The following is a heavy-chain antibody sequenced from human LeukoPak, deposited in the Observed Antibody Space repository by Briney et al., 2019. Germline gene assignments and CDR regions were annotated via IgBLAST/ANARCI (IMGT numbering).Heavy chain of an antibody. Sequence: GGSLRLSCAASGFTFSSYWMSWVRQAPGKGLEWVANIKGDGSEKYYVDSVRGRFTISRDNAKNSLYLQMNSLRAEDTAVYYCARDEAAVSGPGGYWGQGTLVTVSS. CDR1: GFTFSSYW. D-gene: IGHD6-19*01. CDR2: IKGDGSEK. CDR3: ARDEAAVSGPGGY. J-gene: IGHJ4*02. V-gene: IGHV3-7*01.